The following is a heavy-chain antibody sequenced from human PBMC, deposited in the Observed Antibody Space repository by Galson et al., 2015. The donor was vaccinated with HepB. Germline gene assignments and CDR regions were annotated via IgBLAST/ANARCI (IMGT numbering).Heavy chain of an antibody. CDR3: VTDRRLDFLGYFYLDV. CDR1: GFTLRTYS. D-gene: IGHD6-19*01. V-gene: IGHV3-48*02. Sequence: SLRLSCAASGFTLRTYSLNWVRQAPAKGLEWISYITSSGSTIYYADSVKGRFTISRDNAKNSLYLQMNSLRDEDTAVYYCVTDRRLDFLGYFYLDVWGKGTTVTVSS. J-gene: IGHJ6*03. CDR2: ITSSGSTI.